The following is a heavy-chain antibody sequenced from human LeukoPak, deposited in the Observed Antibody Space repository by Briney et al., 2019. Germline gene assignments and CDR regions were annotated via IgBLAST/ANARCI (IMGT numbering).Heavy chain of an antibody. CDR3: ARGARSSGYYYGSLY. J-gene: IGHJ4*02. Sequence: TGGSLRLSCAASGFTFSTYSMHWVRQAPGKGLEWVALISYDGSNNYYADSVKGRFTISRDNSKNTVYLQMNSLRGDDTAMYYCARGARSSGYYYGSLYWGQGTLSPSPQ. CDR1: GFTFSTYS. V-gene: IGHV3-30-3*01. D-gene: IGHD3-22*01. CDR2: ISYDGSNN.